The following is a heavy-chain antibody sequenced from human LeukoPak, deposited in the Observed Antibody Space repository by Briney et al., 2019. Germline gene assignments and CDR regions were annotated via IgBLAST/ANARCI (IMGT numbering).Heavy chain of an antibody. J-gene: IGHJ4*02. CDR1: GFTFSSYA. D-gene: IGHD6-6*01. Sequence: GGSLRLSCAASGFTFSSYAMSWVRQAPGKGLEWVSAISGSGGSTYYADSVKGRFTISRDNSKNTLYLQMNSLRAEDTAVYYCAKGTVPFYSSSSASLGYWGQGTLVTVSS. CDR2: ISGSGGST. CDR3: AKGTVPFYSSSSASLGY. V-gene: IGHV3-23*01.